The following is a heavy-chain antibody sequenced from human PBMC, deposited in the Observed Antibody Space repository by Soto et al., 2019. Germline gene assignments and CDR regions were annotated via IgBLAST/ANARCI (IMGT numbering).Heavy chain of an antibody. D-gene: IGHD2-15*01. CDR2: INTYNGNT. J-gene: IGHJ4*02. CDR3: VVAAQPYYFDY. CDR1: GYTFTNYG. V-gene: IGHV1-18*01. Sequence: ASVKVSCKASGYTFTNYGISWVRQAPGQGLEWMGWINTYNGNTNHAQKLQGRVTMTTDTSTSTAYMELRSLGSDDTAVYYCVVAAQPYYFDYWGQGTLVTVSS.